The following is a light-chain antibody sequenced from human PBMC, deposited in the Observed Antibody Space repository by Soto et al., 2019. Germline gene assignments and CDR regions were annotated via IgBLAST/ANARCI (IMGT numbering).Light chain of an antibody. J-gene: IGKJ1*01. Sequence: ETVLTQSPATLSLSPGERATLSCRASESVNNYLAWYQQKPGQAPRLLIYDASSRATGIPARFSGTGSGTDFTLTISSLEPEDFAGYYCQQRTNWPPTFGQGTKVEIK. V-gene: IGKV3-11*01. CDR2: DAS. CDR1: ESVNNY. CDR3: QQRTNWPPT.